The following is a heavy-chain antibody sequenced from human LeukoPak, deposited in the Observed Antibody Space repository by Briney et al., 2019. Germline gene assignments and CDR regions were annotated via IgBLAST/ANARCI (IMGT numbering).Heavy chain of an antibody. J-gene: IGHJ6*02. CDR1: GYTFTSYG. CDR3: ARVYCSSTSCYGPYYYYYGMDV. D-gene: IGHD2-2*01. CDR2: ISAYNGNT. Sequence: ASVTVSCKASGYTFTSYGISWVRQAPGQGLEWMGWISAYNGNTNYAQKLQGRVTMTTDTSTSTAYMELRSLRSDDTAVYYCARVYCSSTSCYGPYYYYYGMDVWGQGTTVIVSS. V-gene: IGHV1-18*01.